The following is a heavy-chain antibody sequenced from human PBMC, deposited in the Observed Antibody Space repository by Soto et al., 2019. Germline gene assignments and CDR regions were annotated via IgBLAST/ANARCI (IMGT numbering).Heavy chain of an antibody. CDR2: IWYDGSNK. J-gene: IGHJ3*02. V-gene: IGHV3-33*08. CDR3: ARATMNCSGGSCYGIGAFDI. CDR1: GFTFGGYW. Sequence: GGSLRLSCAASGFTFGGYWMHWVRQAPCKGLEWVAVIWYDGSNKYYADSVKGRFTISRDNSKNTLYLQMNSLRAEDTAVYYCARATMNCSGGSCYGIGAFDIWGRGTMVTVSS. D-gene: IGHD2-15*01.